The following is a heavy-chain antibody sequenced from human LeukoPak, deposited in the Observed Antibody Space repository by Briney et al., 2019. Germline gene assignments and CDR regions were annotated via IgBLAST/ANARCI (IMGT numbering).Heavy chain of an antibody. D-gene: IGHD5-24*01. V-gene: IGHV4-34*01. CDR1: GGSFSGYY. CDR3: ARDRGGYNIPPLDY. Sequence: SETLSLTCAVYGGSFSGYYWSWIRQPPGKGLEWIGEINHSGSTNYNPSLKSRVTISVDTSKNQFSLKLSSVTAADTAVYYCARDRGGYNIPPLDYWGQGTLVTVSS. CDR2: INHSGST. J-gene: IGHJ4*02.